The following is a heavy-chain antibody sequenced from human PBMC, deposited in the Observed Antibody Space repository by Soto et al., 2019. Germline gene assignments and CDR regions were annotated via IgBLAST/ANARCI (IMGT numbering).Heavy chain of an antibody. CDR3: ARVAARLQTYYYGMDV. D-gene: IGHD6-6*01. CDR2: ISYDGSNK. CDR1: GFTFSSYA. Sequence: QVQLVESGGGVVQPGRSLRLSCAASGFTFSSYAMHWVRQAPGKGLEWVAVISYDGSNKYYADSVKGRFTISRDNSKNTLYLQMNSLRAEDTAVYYCARVAARLQTYYYGMDVWGQGTTVTVSS. J-gene: IGHJ6*02. V-gene: IGHV3-30-3*01.